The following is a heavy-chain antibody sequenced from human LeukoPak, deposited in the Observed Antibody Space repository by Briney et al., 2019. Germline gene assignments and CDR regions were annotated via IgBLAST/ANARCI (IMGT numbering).Heavy chain of an antibody. D-gene: IGHD2-21*01. CDR1: GYPFTTYG. Sequence: ASVQLSCKASGYPFTTYGFIWVRQAPGLGLEWMGWISANSGNTKYGQKFQGRVTMTTDTTTETAYMELRSLRFDDTAIYYCARTVGDRADPWGQGSLVTVSS. V-gene: IGHV1-18*01. J-gene: IGHJ5*02. CDR3: ARTVGDRADP. CDR2: ISANSGNT.